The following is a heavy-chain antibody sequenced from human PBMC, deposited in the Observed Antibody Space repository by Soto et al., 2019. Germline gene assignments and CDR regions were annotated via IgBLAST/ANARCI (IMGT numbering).Heavy chain of an antibody. J-gene: IGHJ6*04. CDR3: ARDAAVTTSLGSYYYYGMDV. V-gene: IGHV1-69*13. CDR1: GGAFSSYA. Sequence: SVKVSCKSSGGAFSSYAISWVRQAPGQGLEWMGGIIPIFGTANYAQKFQGRVTITADESTSTAYMELSSLRSEDTAVYYCARDAAVTTSLGSYYYYGMDVWGKGTTVTVSS. CDR2: IIPIFGTA. D-gene: IGHD4-17*01.